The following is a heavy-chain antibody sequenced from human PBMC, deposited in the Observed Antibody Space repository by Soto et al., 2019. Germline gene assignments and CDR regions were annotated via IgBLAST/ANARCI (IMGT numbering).Heavy chain of an antibody. CDR3: ARAPSRPDYGGYDYLDY. CDR2: IYYSGST. J-gene: IGHJ4*02. D-gene: IGHD4-17*01. CDR1: GGSISSYY. Sequence: SETLSLTCTVSGGSISSYYWSWIRQPPGKGLEWIGYIYYSGSTNYNPSLKSRVTISVDTSKNQFSLKLSSVTAADTAVYYCARAPSRPDYGGYDYLDYWGQGTLVTVSS. V-gene: IGHV4-59*01.